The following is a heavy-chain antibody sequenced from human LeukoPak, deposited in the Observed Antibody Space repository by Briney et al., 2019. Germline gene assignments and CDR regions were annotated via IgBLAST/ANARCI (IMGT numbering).Heavy chain of an antibody. Sequence: GGSLRLSCAASGFTFSNAWMSWVRQAPGKGLEWVGRIKSKTDGGTTDYAAPVKGRFTISRDDSKNTLYLQMNSLRAEDTAVYYCARDQTIAAAGTGWFDPWGQGTLVTVSS. V-gene: IGHV3-15*01. J-gene: IGHJ5*02. CDR3: ARDQTIAAAGTGWFDP. D-gene: IGHD6-13*01. CDR2: IKSKTDGGTT. CDR1: GFTFSNAW.